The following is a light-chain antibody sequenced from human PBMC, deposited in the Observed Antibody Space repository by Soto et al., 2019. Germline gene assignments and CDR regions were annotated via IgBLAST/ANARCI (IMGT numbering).Light chain of an antibody. CDR3: MQALQTPV. CDR2: LGS. J-gene: IGKJ5*01. V-gene: IGKV2-28*01. Sequence: DIVMTQSPLSLPVTPGEPASISCRSSQSLLHSNGYNSLDWYLQKPGQSPQLLIYLGSNRASGVPDRFSGSGSGTDFTLKISRVEAEDVGVYYCMQALQTPVFGQGTRLEIK. CDR1: QSLLHSNGYNS.